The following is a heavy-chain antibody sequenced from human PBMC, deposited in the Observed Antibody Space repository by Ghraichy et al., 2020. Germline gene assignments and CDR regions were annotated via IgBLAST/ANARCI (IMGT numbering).Heavy chain of an antibody. V-gene: IGHV3-11*01. J-gene: IGHJ3*02. CDR3: ARGGVRWHDAFDI. Sequence: GGSLRLSCAASGFTFSDYYMSWIRQAPGKGLEWVAYISSSSSSKYYTDSLKGRFTISRDNAKNSLYLQMNSLRAEDTAVYYCARGGVRWHDAFDIWGQVKMVTVFS. CDR2: ISSSSSSK. CDR1: GFTFSDYY. D-gene: IGHD4-23*01.